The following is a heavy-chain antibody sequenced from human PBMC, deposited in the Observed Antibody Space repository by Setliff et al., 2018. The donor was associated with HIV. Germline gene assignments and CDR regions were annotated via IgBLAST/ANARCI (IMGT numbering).Heavy chain of an antibody. CDR3: ASARIPTGGTSTSLDY. V-gene: IGHV3-7*01. CDR1: GFTFTGYW. J-gene: IGHJ4*02. Sequence: GGSLRLSCEASGFTFTGYWMSWVRQAPEKGLEWVASINQDGSEKYYVDSVKGRFTISRDSAKNSLSLQMSSLRAEDTAVYYCASARIPTGGTSTSLDYWGQGTLVTVSS. CDR2: INQDGSEK. D-gene: IGHD1-1*01.